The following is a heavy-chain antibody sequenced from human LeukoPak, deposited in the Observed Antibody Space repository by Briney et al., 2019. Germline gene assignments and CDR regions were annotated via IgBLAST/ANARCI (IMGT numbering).Heavy chain of an antibody. CDR1: GFTFSSYA. V-gene: IGHV3-30*04. D-gene: IGHD3-22*01. J-gene: IGHJ6*04. CDR2: ISYDGSDK. Sequence: PGGSLRLSCAASGFTFSSYALNWVRQAPGKGLEWVAVISYDGSDKYYADSVKGRFTISRDISKNKVYLQMNSLRAEDTAVYYCARVPLDHNDSSGYYSDVWGKGTTVTVSS. CDR3: ARVPLDHNDSSGYYSDV.